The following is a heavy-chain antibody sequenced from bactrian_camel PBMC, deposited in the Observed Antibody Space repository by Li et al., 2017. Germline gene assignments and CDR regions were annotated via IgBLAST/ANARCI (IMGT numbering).Heavy chain of an antibody. Sequence: HVQLVESGGGSVQTGGSLKLSCTASGYIASNCGMAWYHQAPGKERELVSSISSDGTTTYRDSAKGRFTISQDNAKNTVYLQINSLKPEDTATYYCAADCSSTLCFGSYCPCAAWGQGTQVTVS. D-gene: IGHD2*01. CDR2: ISSDGTT. CDR3: AADCSSTLCFGSYCPCAA. CDR1: GYIASNCG. V-gene: IGHV3S53*01. J-gene: IGHJ6*01.